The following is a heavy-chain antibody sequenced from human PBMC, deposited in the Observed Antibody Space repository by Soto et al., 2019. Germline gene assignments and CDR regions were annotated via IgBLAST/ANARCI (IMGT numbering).Heavy chain of an antibody. Sequence: QVQLVQSGAEVKKPGSSVKVSCKAPGGTFSSYAISWVRQAPGQGLEWMGGIIPIFGTANYAQTFQGRVMITADESTSTGYMEMSSLRSEDTAVYYCARSQGGSSSLDIYYYYYYGMDVWGQGTTVTVSS. CDR2: IIPIFGTA. CDR3: ARSQGGSSSLDIYYYYYYGMDV. D-gene: IGHD2-15*01. CDR1: GGTFSSYA. V-gene: IGHV1-69*01. J-gene: IGHJ6*02.